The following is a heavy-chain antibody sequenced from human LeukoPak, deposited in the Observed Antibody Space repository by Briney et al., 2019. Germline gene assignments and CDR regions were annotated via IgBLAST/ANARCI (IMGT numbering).Heavy chain of an antibody. Sequence: PGGSLRLSCAASGFTFSSYSMNWVRQAPGKGLEWVSYISSSSSTIYYADSVKGRFTISRDNAKNSLYLQMNSLRAEDTAVYYCAIDGAGGGYGDAGYWGQGTLVTVSS. CDR2: ISSSSSTI. CDR1: GFTFSSYS. D-gene: IGHD4-17*01. V-gene: IGHV3-48*04. CDR3: AIDGAGGGYGDAGY. J-gene: IGHJ4*02.